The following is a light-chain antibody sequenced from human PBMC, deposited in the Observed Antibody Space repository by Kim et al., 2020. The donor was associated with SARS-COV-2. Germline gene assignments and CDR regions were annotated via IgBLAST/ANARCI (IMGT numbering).Light chain of an antibody. Sequence: SYELTQPLSESVALGQTARITCRERNIGMKNVHWYQQRPGQAPVLVIYRDKTRPSGIPERFSGSNSDNTATLTITRAQAGDEADYYCQVWDSSSWVFGGGTQLT. CDR2: RDK. V-gene: IGLV3-9*01. CDR3: QVWDSSSWV. CDR1: NIGMKN. J-gene: IGLJ3*02.